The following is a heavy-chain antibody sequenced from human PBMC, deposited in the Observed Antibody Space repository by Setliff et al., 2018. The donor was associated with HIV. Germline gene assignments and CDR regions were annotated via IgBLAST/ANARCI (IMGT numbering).Heavy chain of an antibody. D-gene: IGHD6-19*01. CDR1: GGSLTNYY. CDR3: ARVPSSGWYGGHHYMDV. Sequence: SETLSLTCALYGGSLTNYYWTWIRKSPGKGLEWIGEIVDSGATTYNPSLKSRVTISGDSSKKQFSLVLSSVTAADTAVYYCARVPSSGWYGGHHYMDVWGKGATVTVSS. V-gene: IGHV4-34*12. CDR2: IVDSGAT. J-gene: IGHJ6*03.